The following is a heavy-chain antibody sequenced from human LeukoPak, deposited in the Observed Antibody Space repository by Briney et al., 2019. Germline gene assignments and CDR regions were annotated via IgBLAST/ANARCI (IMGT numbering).Heavy chain of an antibody. CDR1: GGSFSGYY. J-gene: IGHJ4*02. CDR3: ARGPYGSGSYFRLFDY. V-gene: IGHV4-34*01. D-gene: IGHD3-10*01. CDR2: INHSGST. Sequence: PSETLSLTCAVYGGSFSGYYWSWIRQPPGKGLEWIGEINHSGSTNHNPSLKSRVTISVDTSKNQFSLKLSSVTAADTAVYYCARGPYGSGSYFRLFDYWGQGTLVTVSS.